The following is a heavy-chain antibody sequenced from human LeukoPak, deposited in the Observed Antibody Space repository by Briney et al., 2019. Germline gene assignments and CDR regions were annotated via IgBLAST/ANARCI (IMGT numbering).Heavy chain of an antibody. CDR3: ARALWFGEGWFDP. CDR1: GGTFSSYA. J-gene: IGHJ5*02. Sequence: ASVKVSCKASGGTFSSYAISWVRPAPGQGLEWMGWMNPNSGNTGYAQKFQGRVTMTRNTSISTAYMELSSLRSEDTAVYYCARALWFGEGWFDPWGQGTLVTVSS. CDR2: MNPNSGNT. D-gene: IGHD3-10*01. V-gene: IGHV1-8*02.